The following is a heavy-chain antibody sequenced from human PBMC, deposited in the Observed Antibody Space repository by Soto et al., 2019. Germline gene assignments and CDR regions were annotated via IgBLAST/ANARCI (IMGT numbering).Heavy chain of an antibody. V-gene: IGHV4-4*02. J-gene: IGHJ4*02. CDR3: ASQPTGSAS. CDR2: IYHSGST. Sequence: QVQLQESGPGLVKPSGTLSLTCAVSGGSISSSNWWSWVRQPPGKGLEWIGEIYHSGSTNYNPSRXXRXTXXVDKPKNQFPLKLSSVTAAHTAVAVCASQPTGSASWGQGALVTVSS. CDR1: GGSISSSNW. D-gene: IGHD3-10*01.